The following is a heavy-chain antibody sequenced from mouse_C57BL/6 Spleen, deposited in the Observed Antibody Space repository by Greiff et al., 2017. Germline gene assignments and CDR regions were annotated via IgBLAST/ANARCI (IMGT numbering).Heavy chain of an antibody. Sequence: QVQLQQSGAELVRPGTSVKVSCKASGYAFTNYLIEWVKQRPGQGLEWIGVINPGSGGTNYNEKFKGKATLTADKSSSTAYMQLRSLTSEDSAVYFCARRDGYYDFDYWGQGTTLTVSS. V-gene: IGHV1-54*01. CDR1: GYAFTNYL. CDR2: INPGSGGT. J-gene: IGHJ2*01. D-gene: IGHD2-3*01. CDR3: ARRDGYYDFDY.